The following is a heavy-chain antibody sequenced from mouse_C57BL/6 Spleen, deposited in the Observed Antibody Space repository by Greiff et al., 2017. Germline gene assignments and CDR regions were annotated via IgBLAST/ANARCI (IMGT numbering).Heavy chain of an antibody. V-gene: IGHV1-81*01. CDR2: IYPRSGNT. Sequence: VKLMESGAELARPGASVKLSCKASGYTFTSYGISWVKQRTGQGLEWIGEIYPRSGNTYYNEKFKGKATLTADKSSSTAYMELRSLTSEDSAVYFCASPPYGSSPAWFAYWGQGTLVTVSA. CDR1: GYTFTSYG. CDR3: ASPPYGSSPAWFAY. D-gene: IGHD1-1*01. J-gene: IGHJ3*01.